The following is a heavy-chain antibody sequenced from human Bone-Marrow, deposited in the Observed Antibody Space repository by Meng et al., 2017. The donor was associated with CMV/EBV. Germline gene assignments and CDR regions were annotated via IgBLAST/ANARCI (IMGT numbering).Heavy chain of an antibody. CDR3: ARLHYQLLLGWRGYYYGMDV. CDR2: MNPNSGNT. D-gene: IGHD2-2*01. CDR1: GYTFTSYD. Sequence: ASVKVSCKASGYTFTSYDINWVRQATGQGLEWMGWMNPNSGNTGYAQKFQGRVTITRNTSISTAYMELSSLRSEDTAVYYCARLHYQLLLGWRGYYYGMDVWGQGTTVTGSS. J-gene: IGHJ6*02. V-gene: IGHV1-8*03.